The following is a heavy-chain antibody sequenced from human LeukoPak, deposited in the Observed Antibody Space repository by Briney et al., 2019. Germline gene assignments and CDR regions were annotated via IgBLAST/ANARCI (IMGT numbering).Heavy chain of an antibody. CDR1: GYTFTSYG. D-gene: IGHD6-13*01. CDR2: ISAYNGNT. V-gene: IGHV1-18*01. J-gene: IGHJ4*02. Sequence: ASVKVSCKASGYTFTSYGISWVRQAPGQGLEWMGWISAYNGNTNYAQKLQGRVTTTTDTSTSTAYMELRSLRSDDTAVYYCARRGNIAAAGWFDYWGQGTLVTVSS. CDR3: ARRGNIAAAGWFDY.